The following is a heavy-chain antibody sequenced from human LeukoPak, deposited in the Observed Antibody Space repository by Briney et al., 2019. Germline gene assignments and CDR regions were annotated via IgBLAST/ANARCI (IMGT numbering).Heavy chain of an antibody. Sequence: GESLKISCKGSGYSFTSYWIVWVRQMPGKGLEWMGIIYPGDSDTRYSPSFQGQVTIPADKSISTAYLQWSSLKASDTAMYYCARHDSQEWLLPDYWGQGTLVTVSS. V-gene: IGHV5-51*01. J-gene: IGHJ4*02. CDR3: ARHDSQEWLLPDY. D-gene: IGHD3-3*01. CDR2: IYPGDSDT. CDR1: GYSFTSYW.